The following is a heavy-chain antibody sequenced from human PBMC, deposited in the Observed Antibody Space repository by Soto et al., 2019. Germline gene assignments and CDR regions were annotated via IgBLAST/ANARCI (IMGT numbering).Heavy chain of an antibody. V-gene: IGHV4-61*01. J-gene: IGHJ5*02. CDR1: GGSVSSGSYY. CDR2: IYYSGST. CDR3: ERVRLRLMVPDWLDP. D-gene: IGHD5-12*01. Sequence: SETLSLTCTVSGGSVSSGSYYWSWIRQPPGKGLEWIGYIYYSGSTNYNPSLKSRVTISVDTSKNQFSLKLSSVAAADTAVYYCERVRLRLMVPDWLDPWGQGTLVTVSS.